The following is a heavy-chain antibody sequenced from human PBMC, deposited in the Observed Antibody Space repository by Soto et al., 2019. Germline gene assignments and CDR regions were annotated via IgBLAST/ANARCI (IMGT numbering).Heavy chain of an antibody. CDR2: ISAYNGNT. Sequence: GASVKVSCTASGYTFASYGISWVRQAPGQGLEWMGWISAYNGNTNYAQKLQGRVTMTTDTSTSTAYMELRSLRSDDTAVYYCARRGRTSYYYYGMDVWGQGTTVTVSS. J-gene: IGHJ6*02. CDR1: GYTFASYG. CDR3: ARRGRTSYYYYGMDV. D-gene: IGHD2-2*01. V-gene: IGHV1-18*01.